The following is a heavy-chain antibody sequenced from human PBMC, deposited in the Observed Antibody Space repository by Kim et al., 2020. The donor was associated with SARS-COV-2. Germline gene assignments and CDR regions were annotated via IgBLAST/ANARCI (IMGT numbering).Heavy chain of an antibody. J-gene: IGHJ4*02. V-gene: IGHV1-69*01. Sequence: YAQKFQGRVTSTADESTSTAYMELSSLRSEDTAVYYCARDPYYDSSGYLYWGQGTLVTVSS. CDR3: ARDPYYDSSGYLY. D-gene: IGHD3-22*01.